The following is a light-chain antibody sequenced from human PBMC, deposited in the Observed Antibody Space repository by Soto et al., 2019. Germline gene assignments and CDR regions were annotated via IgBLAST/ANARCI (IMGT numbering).Light chain of an antibody. J-gene: IGLJ1*01. CDR1: TSDVGGYNY. CDR3: LSKTSSISYV. Sequence: ALTQPASVSGSPGQSITISCTGTTSDVGGYNYVSWYQQHPGKVPKLLIHEVSNRPSGVSNRFSGSKSGNTASLTISGLQAEDEADYYCLSKTSSISYVFGTGTKVTVL. CDR2: EVS. V-gene: IGLV2-14*01.